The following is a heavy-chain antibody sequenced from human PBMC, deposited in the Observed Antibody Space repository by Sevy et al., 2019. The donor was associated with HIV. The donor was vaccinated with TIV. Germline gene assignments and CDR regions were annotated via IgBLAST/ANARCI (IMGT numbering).Heavy chain of an antibody. CDR2: ISSSSSTI. D-gene: IGHD3-10*01. V-gene: IGHV3-48*01. CDR3: ARDLRSGSYGYDDFDI. Sequence: GGSLRLSCAASGFTFSSYSMNWVRQAPGKGLEWVSYISSSSSTIYYADSLKGRFTISCDNAKNSLYLQMNSLRAEDAAVYYCARDLRSGSYGYDDFDIWGQGTMVTVSS. J-gene: IGHJ3*02. CDR1: GFTFSSYS.